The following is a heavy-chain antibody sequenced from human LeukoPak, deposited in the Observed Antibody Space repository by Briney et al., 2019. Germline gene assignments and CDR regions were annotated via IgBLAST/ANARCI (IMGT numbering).Heavy chain of an antibody. V-gene: IGHV3-23*01. J-gene: IGHJ4*02. CDR3: AKGLKSHYYDSSGRAPFDY. CDR2: ISGSGGST. D-gene: IGHD3-22*01. Sequence: GGSLRLSCAASGFTFSSYAMSWVRQAPGKGLEWVSAISGSGGSTYYADSVKGRFTISRDNSKNTLYLQMNSLRAEDTAVYYCAKGLKSHYYDSSGRAPFDYWGQGTLVTVSS. CDR1: GFTFSSYA.